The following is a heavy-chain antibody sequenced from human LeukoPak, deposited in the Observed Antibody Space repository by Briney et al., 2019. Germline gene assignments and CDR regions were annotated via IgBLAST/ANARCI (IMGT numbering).Heavy chain of an antibody. D-gene: IGHD3-10*01. CDR1: GGSFSGYY. V-gene: IGHV4-34*01. CDR3: ARSRLGSYYRGQRNWFDP. J-gene: IGHJ5*02. CDR2: INHSGST. Sequence: PSETLSLTCAVYGGSFSGYYWSWIRQPPGKGLEWIGEINHSGSTNYNPSLKSRVTISVDTSKNQFSLKLSSVTAADTAVYYCARSRLGSYYRGQRNWFDPWGQGTLVTVSS.